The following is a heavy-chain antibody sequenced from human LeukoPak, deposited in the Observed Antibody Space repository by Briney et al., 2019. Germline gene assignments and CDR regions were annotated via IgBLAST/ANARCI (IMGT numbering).Heavy chain of an antibody. D-gene: IGHD5-18*01. J-gene: IGHJ4*02. Sequence: GALRLPCAASGFTFSIYWMHWVRQPPGKGLVWVSRINSDGSSTSYADSAKGRFTISRDNAKNTLYLQMNSLRVEDTALYYCARDAPGNTALDYWGQGSLVTVSS. CDR1: GFTFSIYW. CDR3: ARDAPGNTALDY. CDR2: INSDGSST. V-gene: IGHV3-74*01.